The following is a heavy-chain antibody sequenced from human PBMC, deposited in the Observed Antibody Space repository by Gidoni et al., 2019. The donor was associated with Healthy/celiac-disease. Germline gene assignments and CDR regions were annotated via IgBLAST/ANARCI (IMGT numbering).Heavy chain of an antibody. D-gene: IGHD3-22*01. CDR3: ARKDYYDSSGYHN. V-gene: IGHV3-74*01. CDR1: SSYW. CDR2: INSDGSST. Sequence: SSYWMHWVRQAPGKGLVWVSRINSDGSSTSYADSVKGRFTISRDNAKNTLYLQMNSLRAEDTAVYYCARKDYYDSSGYHNWGQGTLVTVSS. J-gene: IGHJ4*02.